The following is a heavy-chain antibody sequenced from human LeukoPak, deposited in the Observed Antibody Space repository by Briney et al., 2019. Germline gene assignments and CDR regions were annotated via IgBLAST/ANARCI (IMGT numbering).Heavy chain of an antibody. D-gene: IGHD4-17*01. CDR2: ISSSGSTI. CDR1: GFTFSSYE. CDR3: ARDPRHGDYGDY. Sequence: PGGSLRLSCAASGFTFSSYEMNWVRQAPGKGLKWVSYISSSGSTIYYADSVKGRFTISRDNAKNSLYLQMNSLRAEDTAVYYCARDPRHGDYGDYWGQGTLVTVSS. J-gene: IGHJ4*02. V-gene: IGHV3-48*03.